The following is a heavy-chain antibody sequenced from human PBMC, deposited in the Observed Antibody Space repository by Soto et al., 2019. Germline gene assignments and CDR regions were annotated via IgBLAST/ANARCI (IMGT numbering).Heavy chain of an antibody. CDR3: ARLGDYGDYLFDY. V-gene: IGHV3-21*01. J-gene: IGHJ4*02. Sequence: EVQLVESGGGLVKPGGSLRLSCAASGFTFSSYSMNWVRQAPGKGLEWVSSISSSSSYIYYADSVKGRFTISRDNAKNSLYLQMNSLRAEDTAVYYCARLGDYGDYLFDYWGQGTLVTVSS. CDR1: GFTFSSYS. D-gene: IGHD4-17*01. CDR2: ISSSSSYI.